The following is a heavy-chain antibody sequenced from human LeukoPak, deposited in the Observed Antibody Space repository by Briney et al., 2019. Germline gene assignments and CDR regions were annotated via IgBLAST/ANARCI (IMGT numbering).Heavy chain of an antibody. D-gene: IGHD5-24*01. Sequence: GGSLRLSCAASGFSFSTYWMSWVRQAAGKGLEWVAKIKKDGSEKYYLDSVKGRFTISKDNAKSSLYLQMSSLRVEDTAVYYCARDGARDGYRRNEYWGQGTLVTVSS. J-gene: IGHJ4*02. CDR2: IKKDGSEK. V-gene: IGHV3-7*05. CDR3: ARDGARDGYRRNEY. CDR1: GFSFSTYW.